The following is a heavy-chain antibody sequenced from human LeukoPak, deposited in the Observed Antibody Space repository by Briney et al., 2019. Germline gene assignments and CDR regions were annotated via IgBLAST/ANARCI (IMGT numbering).Heavy chain of an antibody. Sequence: PSETLSLTCSVSDYPISSGYFWGWVRQPPGKGLEWIATISHSGSTYFNPSLKSQVIVSIDMSKNQFSLNLTSVTAADTAVYYCAREHCAGGYCYFLDYWGQGTLVTVSS. J-gene: IGHJ4*02. V-gene: IGHV4-38-2*02. CDR1: DYPISSGYF. CDR3: AREHCAGGYCYFLDY. CDR2: ISHSGST. D-gene: IGHD2/OR15-2a*01.